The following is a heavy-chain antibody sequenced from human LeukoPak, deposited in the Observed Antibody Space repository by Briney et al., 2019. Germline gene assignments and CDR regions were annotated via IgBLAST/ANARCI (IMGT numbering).Heavy chain of an antibody. V-gene: IGHV4-59*01. Sequence: SETLSLTCTVSGGSISSYYWSWIRQPPGKGLEWIGYIYYSGSTNYNPSLKSRVTISVDTSKNQFSLKLSSVTAADTAVYYCARAGRYYGSGSHDYWGQGTLVTVSS. D-gene: IGHD3-10*01. CDR1: GGSISSYY. CDR3: ARAGRYYGSGSHDY. J-gene: IGHJ4*02. CDR2: IYYSGST.